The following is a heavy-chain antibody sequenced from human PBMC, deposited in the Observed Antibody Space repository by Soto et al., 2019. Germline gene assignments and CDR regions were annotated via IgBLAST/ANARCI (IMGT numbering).Heavy chain of an antibody. V-gene: IGHV3-30*18. J-gene: IGHJ4*02. CDR1: GFTFNNYG. Sequence: QVQLVASGGGVVQPGRSLRRSCAASGFTFNNYGIHWVRQAPGKGLEWVAVISNDGDDNYYADSVKGRFTISRDNSRNTLCLQMNSLRPEDTARYYCAKDGIELGSAFDYWGQGTLVTVSS. CDR2: ISNDGDDN. D-gene: IGHD5-18*01. CDR3: AKDGIELGSAFDY.